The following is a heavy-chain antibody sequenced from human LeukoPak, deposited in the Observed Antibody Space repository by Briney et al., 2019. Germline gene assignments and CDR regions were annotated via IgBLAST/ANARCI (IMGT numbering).Heavy chain of an antibody. D-gene: IGHD6-13*01. Sequence: ASVKVSCKASGYTFTSYDISWVRQAPGQGLERVGWISAYNGNTNYAQKLQGRVTMTTDTSTSTAYMELRSLRSDDSAVYFCARVPIPPYSSSWYQPFDYWGQGTLVTVSS. CDR3: ARVPIPPYSSSWYQPFDY. CDR1: GYTFTSYD. CDR2: ISAYNGNT. V-gene: IGHV1-18*01. J-gene: IGHJ4*02.